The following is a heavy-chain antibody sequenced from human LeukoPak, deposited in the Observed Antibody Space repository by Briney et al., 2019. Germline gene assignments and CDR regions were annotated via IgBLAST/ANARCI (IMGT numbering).Heavy chain of an antibody. CDR2: ISSSGNTI. J-gene: IGHJ4*02. CDR1: GFTFDDYG. D-gene: IGHD6-19*01. CDR3: ARRSGIAVAGAFDY. Sequence: GGSLRLSCAASGFTFDDYGMNWVRQAPGKGLEWVSYISSSGNTIYYADSVKGRFTISRNNAKNSLYLQMNSLRAEDTAVYYCARRSGIAVAGAFDYWGQGTLVTVSS. V-gene: IGHV3-11*01.